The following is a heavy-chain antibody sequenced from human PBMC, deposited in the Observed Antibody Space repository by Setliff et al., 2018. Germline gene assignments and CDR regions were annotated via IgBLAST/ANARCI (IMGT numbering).Heavy chain of an antibody. CDR2: IDSSTGGNGNT. J-gene: IGHJ6*02. CDR1: GYIFSEVY. V-gene: IGHV1-3*01. Sequence: ASVKVSCKASGYIFSEVYLNWVRQAPGQGLEWMGRIDSSTGGNGNTKYSQKFQGRITITRDTSASTASMEMNSLRAAETAVYYCARNWATAQHYYYGIDVWGQGTTVTVSS. CDR3: ARNWATAQHYYYGIDV. D-gene: IGHD2-21*02.